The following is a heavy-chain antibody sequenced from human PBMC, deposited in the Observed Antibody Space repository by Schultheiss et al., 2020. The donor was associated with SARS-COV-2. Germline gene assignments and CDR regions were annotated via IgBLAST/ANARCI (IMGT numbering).Heavy chain of an antibody. CDR1: GFTFSSYG. CDR3: ARDPDFTTGDGFDI. J-gene: IGHJ3*02. D-gene: IGHD3-22*01. Sequence: GGSLRLSCAASGFTFSSYGMHWVRQAPGKGLEWVAVISYDGSNKYYADSVKGRFTISRDNSKNTLYLQMNSLRAEDTAVYYCARDPDFTTGDGFDIWGQGTMVTVSS. V-gene: IGHV3-30*03. CDR2: ISYDGSNK.